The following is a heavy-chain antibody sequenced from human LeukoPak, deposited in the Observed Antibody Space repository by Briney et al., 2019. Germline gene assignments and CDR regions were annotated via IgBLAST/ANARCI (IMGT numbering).Heavy chain of an antibody. D-gene: IGHD3-22*01. CDR2: IIPILGIA. J-gene: IGHJ5*02. Sequence: ASVKVSCKASGCTFSSYAISWVRQAPGQGLEWMGRIIPILGIANYAQKFQGRVTITTDKSTGTAYMELSSLRSEDTAVYYCAREDYYDSSGYFRSWGQGTLVTVSS. CDR3: AREDYYDSSGYFRS. CDR1: GCTFSSYA. V-gene: IGHV1-69*04.